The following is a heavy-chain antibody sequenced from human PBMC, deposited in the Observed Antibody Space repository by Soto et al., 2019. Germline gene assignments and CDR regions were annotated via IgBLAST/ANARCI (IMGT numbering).Heavy chain of an antibody. D-gene: IGHD3-10*01. V-gene: IGHV4-59*01. J-gene: IGHJ6*03. Sequence: SETLSLTCTVSGCSISSYYLSLIRQPPGKGLEWIGYIYYSGSTNYNPSLKSRVTISVDTSKSQFSLKLSSVTAADTAVYYCARGYYGSGSYYNVNYYYYYMDVWGKGTTVTVSS. CDR1: GCSISSYY. CDR2: IYYSGST. CDR3: ARGYYGSGSYYNVNYYYYYMDV.